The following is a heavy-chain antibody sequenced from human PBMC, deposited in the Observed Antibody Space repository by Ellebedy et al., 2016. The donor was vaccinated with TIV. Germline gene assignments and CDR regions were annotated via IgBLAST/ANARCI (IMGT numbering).Heavy chain of an antibody. CDR3: ARSSPFDIVVSPDY. J-gene: IGHJ4*02. D-gene: IGHD5-12*01. CDR2: MNPYSGNT. CDR1: GYTFTSYD. Sequence: ASVKVSXXASGYTFTSYDINWVRQAPGQGLEWMGWMNPYSGNTGYAQKFQGRVTMPRNTSINTAYMELSSLRSDDTAVYYCARSSPFDIVVSPDYWGQGTLVTVSS. V-gene: IGHV1-8*01.